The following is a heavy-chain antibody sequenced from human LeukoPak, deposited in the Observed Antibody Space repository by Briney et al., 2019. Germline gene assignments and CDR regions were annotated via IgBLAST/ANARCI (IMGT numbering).Heavy chain of an antibody. CDR2: INPSGGNT. V-gene: IGHV1-46*01. CDR1: GYTFTNYY. CDR3: ARVRDGYNDAYDI. D-gene: IGHD5-24*01. Sequence: ASVKVSCKASGYTFTNYYMHWVRQAPGQGLEWMGIINPSGGNTNYAQNFQCRVTMTRDTSTSTVYMELSSLRSEDTAVYYCARVRDGYNDAYDIWGQGTMVTVPS. J-gene: IGHJ3*02.